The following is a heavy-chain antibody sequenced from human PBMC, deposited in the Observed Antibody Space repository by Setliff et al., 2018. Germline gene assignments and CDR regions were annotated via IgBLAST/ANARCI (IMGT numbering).Heavy chain of an antibody. CDR2: IYYSGST. V-gene: IGHV4-31*03. CDR3: ARMTGFQYIDV. Sequence: PSETLSLTCTVSGGSISSGGYYWSWIRQHPGKGLEWIGYIYYSGSTNYNPSLKSRVTISLDTSENQFSLELTSVTAADTAVYYCARMTGFQYIDVWGKGTTVTVSS. CDR1: GGSISSGGYY. J-gene: IGHJ6*03. D-gene: IGHD3-3*01.